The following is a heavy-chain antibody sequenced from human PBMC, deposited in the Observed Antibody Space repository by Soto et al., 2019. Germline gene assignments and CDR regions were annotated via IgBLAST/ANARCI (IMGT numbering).Heavy chain of an antibody. CDR1: GGSISSGNYY. V-gene: IGHV4-30-4*01. CDR2: ISYSGST. Sequence: PSETLSLTCTVSGGSISSGNYYWSWIRQPPGKGLEWIGFISYSGSTYYNLSLKSRVTISVDTSKNQFSLNLSFVTAADTAVYYCATMGTPATGLYYFDYWGQGTLVTRLL. D-gene: IGHD2-15*01. CDR3: ATMGTPATGLYYFDY. J-gene: IGHJ4*02.